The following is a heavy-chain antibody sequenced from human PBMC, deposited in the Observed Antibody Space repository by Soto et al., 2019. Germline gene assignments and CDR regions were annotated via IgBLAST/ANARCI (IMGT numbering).Heavy chain of an antibody. CDR2: INPSGGST. J-gene: IGHJ1*01. CDR1: GYTFTHYH. CDR3: AREAINSSGYSRYFQH. D-gene: IGHD3-22*01. V-gene: IGHV1-46*01. Sequence: ASVKVSFKASGYTFTHYHVYWVRQAPGRGLEWLGMINPSGGSTTYAQNLQGRVTMTRDTSTNTVYMELSSLRSEDTAVYYCAREAINSSGYSRYFQHWRQGTLVIVSS.